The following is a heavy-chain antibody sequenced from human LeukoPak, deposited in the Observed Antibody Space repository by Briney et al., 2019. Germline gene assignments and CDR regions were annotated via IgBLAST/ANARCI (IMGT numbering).Heavy chain of an antibody. CDR2: TLYDGSS. V-gene: IGHV4-39*01. D-gene: IGHD3-9*01. CDR3: ASLAMTGAAGRGYLDS. CDR1: GGSIISSSHY. J-gene: IGHJ4*02. Sequence: SETLSLTCTISGGSIISSSHYWGWIRQPPGKGLEWIGSVIGSTLYDGSSGYNPSLNSRLTISVDTSKNQFSLRLRSVTAADTAIYFCASLAMTGAAGRGYLDSWGREPWSPSPQ.